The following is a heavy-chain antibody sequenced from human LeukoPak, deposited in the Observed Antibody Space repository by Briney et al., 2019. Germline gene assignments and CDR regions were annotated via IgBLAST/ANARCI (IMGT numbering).Heavy chain of an antibody. CDR1: GGAISSGDYY. V-gene: IGHV4-30-4*08. CDR3: VTVDHAAKDY. Sequence: KTSQTLSLTCTVFGGAISSGDYYWTWIRQPPGKGLEWIGYISYSGSTYYNPSLQSPVTISRDTSKNQFSLQLSSVTAADTAVYYCVTVDHAAKDYWGQGTLVTVSS. D-gene: IGHD6-25*01. CDR2: ISYSGST. J-gene: IGHJ4*02.